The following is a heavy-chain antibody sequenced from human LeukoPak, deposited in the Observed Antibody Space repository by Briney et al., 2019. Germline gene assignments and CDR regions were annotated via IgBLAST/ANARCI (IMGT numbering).Heavy chain of an antibody. Sequence: PGGSLRLSCAASGFTFSSYAVTWVRQAPGKGLDWVSVISGSGDTTYYADSVKGRFAISRDNSKNTLYLQMNSLRAEDTAVYYCAIGCWSSSNCPVDYWGQGTLVTVSS. D-gene: IGHD2-2*01. CDR1: GFTFSSYA. CDR2: ISGSGDTT. CDR3: AIGCWSSSNCPVDY. V-gene: IGHV3-23*01. J-gene: IGHJ4*02.